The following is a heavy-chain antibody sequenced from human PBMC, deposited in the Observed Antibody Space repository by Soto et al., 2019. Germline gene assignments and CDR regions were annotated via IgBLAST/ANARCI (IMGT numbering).Heavy chain of an antibody. CDR1: GFTLNNYA. CDR3: ENTRVGRYIDIVFDS. Sequence: GGSLRLSCAASGFTLNNYAMTWVRQAPGKGLDWVSSLTGDGRTFYAGSVKGRFTISRDNSKNTLYLQMDSLRAEDTAIYYCENTRVGRYIDIVFDSWGRGTVVTVSS. CDR2: LTGDGRT. V-gene: IGHV3-23*01. J-gene: IGHJ4*02. D-gene: IGHD6-19*01.